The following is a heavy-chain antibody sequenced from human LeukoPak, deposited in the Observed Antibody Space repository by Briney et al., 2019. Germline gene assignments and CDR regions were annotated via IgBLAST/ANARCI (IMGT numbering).Heavy chain of an antibody. CDR3: ARDLHSSGWPSAFDI. CDR1: GFNFSNYS. D-gene: IGHD6-19*01. CDR2: ISSSSSTI. J-gene: IGHJ3*02. V-gene: IGHV3-48*01. Sequence: GGSLRLXCAASGFNFSNYSMNWVRQAPGKELEWVSYISSSSSTIYYADSVKGRFTISRDNAKNSLYLQMNSLRAEDTAVYYCARDLHSSGWPSAFDIWGQGTMVTVSS.